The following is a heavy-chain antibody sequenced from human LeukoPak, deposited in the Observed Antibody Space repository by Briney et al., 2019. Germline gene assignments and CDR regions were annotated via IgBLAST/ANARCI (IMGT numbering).Heavy chain of an antibody. D-gene: IGHD3-9*01. CDR2: IWYDGSNK. CDR3: ARDTYVLRYFDWSIYYYYYGMDV. CDR1: GFTFSSYG. J-gene: IGHJ6*02. Sequence: GGSLRLSCAASGFTFSSYGMHWVRQAPGKGLEWVAVIWYDGSNKYYADSVKGRSTISRDNSKNTLYLQMNSLRAEDTAVYYCARDTYVLRYFDWSIYYYYYGMDVWGQGTTVTVSS. V-gene: IGHV3-33*01.